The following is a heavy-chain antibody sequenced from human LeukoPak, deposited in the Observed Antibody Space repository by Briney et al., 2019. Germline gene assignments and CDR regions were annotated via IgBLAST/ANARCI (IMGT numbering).Heavy chain of an antibody. V-gene: IGHV3-33*06. D-gene: IGHD2/OR15-2a*01. CDR1: GFTFNTYG. CDR2: MWYDGGNK. Sequence: SGGSLRLSCAASGFTFNTYGMHWVRQAPGKGLEWVAVMWYDGGNKYYADSVRGRFTISRDNSNNTVYLQMNSLRAEDTAVYYCAKDQLLRDYWGQGTLVTVSS. CDR3: AKDQLLRDY. J-gene: IGHJ4*02.